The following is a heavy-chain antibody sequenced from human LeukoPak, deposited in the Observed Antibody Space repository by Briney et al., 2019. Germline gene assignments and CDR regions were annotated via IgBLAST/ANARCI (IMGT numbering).Heavy chain of an antibody. J-gene: IGHJ5*02. Sequence: ASVTVSCTASGYTFTSYAMHWVRQAPGQRLEWMGWINAGNGNTKYSQKFQGRVTITRDTSSSTAYRELSSLRSEDTAVYYCARGSWSTWGQGTLVTVSS. V-gene: IGHV1-3*01. CDR1: GYTFTSYA. CDR3: ARGSWST. D-gene: IGHD3-3*01. CDR2: INAGNGNT.